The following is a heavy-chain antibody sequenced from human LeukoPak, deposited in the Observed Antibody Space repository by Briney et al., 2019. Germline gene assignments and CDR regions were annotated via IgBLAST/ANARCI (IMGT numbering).Heavy chain of an antibody. CDR1: GFSFSRYW. Sequence: GESLRLSCAASGFSFSRYWIHWVRQAPGKGLEWVSRIDPDGSTTTYADSVKGRFTISRDNAENTVYLQMNSLRAEDTAVYYCARIPAYYYDSSGYLDNKFDYWGQGTLVTVSS. CDR3: ARIPAYYYDSSGYLDNKFDY. V-gene: IGHV3-74*01. CDR2: IDPDGSTT. J-gene: IGHJ4*02. D-gene: IGHD3-22*01.